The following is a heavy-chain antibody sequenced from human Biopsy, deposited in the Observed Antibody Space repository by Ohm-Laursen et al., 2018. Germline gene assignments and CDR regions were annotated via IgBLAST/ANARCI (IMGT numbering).Heavy chain of an antibody. CDR2: MNPNSGNT. J-gene: IGHJ6*02. Sequence: ASVKVFCKASGYTFTSYDINWVRQATGQGLEWMGWMNPNSGNTDYAQKFQGRVTMTRNTSISTAYTELNSLRSEDTAVYYCARGSFWFGGNYYYYGMDVWGQGTTVTVSS. V-gene: IGHV1-8*01. CDR3: ARGSFWFGGNYYYYGMDV. CDR1: GYTFTSYD. D-gene: IGHD3-10*01.